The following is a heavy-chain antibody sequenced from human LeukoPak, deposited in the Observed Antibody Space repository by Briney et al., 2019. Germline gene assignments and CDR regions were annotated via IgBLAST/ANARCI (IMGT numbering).Heavy chain of an antibody. Sequence: PSETLSLTCAVYGVAISGYYWSGFRHPPGKAPQRIVEIPHIGSTTYSACLKSWVTAAVDKSKNQFSLKLSSVTASDTAVYYCASANTAFGESWFDPWGQGTLVTVSS. CDR1: GVAISGYY. CDR2: IPHIGST. J-gene: IGHJ5*02. CDR3: ASANTAFGESWFDP. V-gene: IGHV4-34*01. D-gene: IGHD3-10*01.